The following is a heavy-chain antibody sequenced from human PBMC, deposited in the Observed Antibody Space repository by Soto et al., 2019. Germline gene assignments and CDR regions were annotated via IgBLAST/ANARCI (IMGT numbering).Heavy chain of an antibody. CDR3: ARTQGSGVSDY. Sequence: QVQLQESGPGLVRPSETLSLACSVSGDSIRNNYWSWFRQPPGKGLEWIAYISHSARINYNPSLKRRVTISLDTSKNQFSLTVNSLTPADTAIYYCARTQGSGVSDYWGQGTLVTVSS. D-gene: IGHD1-26*01. CDR1: GDSIRNNY. V-gene: IGHV4-59*01. J-gene: IGHJ4*02. CDR2: ISHSARI.